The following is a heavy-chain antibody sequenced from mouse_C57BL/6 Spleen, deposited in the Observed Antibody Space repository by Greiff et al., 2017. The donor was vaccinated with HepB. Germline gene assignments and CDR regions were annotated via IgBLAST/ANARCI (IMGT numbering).Heavy chain of an antibody. J-gene: IGHJ2*01. Sequence: QVHVKQSGAELAKPGASVKLSCKASGYTFTSYWMHWVKQRPGQGLEWIGYINPSSGYTKYNQKFKDKATLTADKSSSTAYMQLSNLTYEDSAVYYCARGPPYYGSISYYFDYWGQGTTLTVSS. D-gene: IGHD1-1*01. CDR3: ARGPPYYGSISYYFDY. V-gene: IGHV1-7*01. CDR1: GYTFTSYW. CDR2: INPSSGYT.